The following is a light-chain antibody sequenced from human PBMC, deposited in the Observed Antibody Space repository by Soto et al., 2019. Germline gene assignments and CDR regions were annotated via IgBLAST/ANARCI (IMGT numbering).Light chain of an antibody. CDR3: AAWDDSLNGHVV. J-gene: IGLJ2*01. CDR2: SNN. CDR1: NSNIESNT. Sequence: QSVLTQPPSASGTPGQRVTISCSGSNSNIESNTVNWYQQLPGTAPKLLIYSNNQRPSGVPDRFSGSKSGTSASLAISGLQSDDEADYHCAAWDDSLNGHVVFGGGTKLTVL. V-gene: IGLV1-44*01.